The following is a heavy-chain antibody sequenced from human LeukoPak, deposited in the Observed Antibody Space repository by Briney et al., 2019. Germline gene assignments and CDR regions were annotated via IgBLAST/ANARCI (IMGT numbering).Heavy chain of an antibody. J-gene: IGHJ4*02. CDR2: ISYNGSNK. CDR3: ARAHVDYEFFDY. D-gene: IGHD4-17*01. CDR1: GFTFSSYA. Sequence: GGSLRLSCAASGFTFSSYAMHWVRQAPGKGLEWVAVISYNGSNKYYADSVKGRFTISRDNSKNTLYLQMNSLRAEDTAVYYCARAHVDYEFFDYWGQGTLVTVSS. V-gene: IGHV3-30*04.